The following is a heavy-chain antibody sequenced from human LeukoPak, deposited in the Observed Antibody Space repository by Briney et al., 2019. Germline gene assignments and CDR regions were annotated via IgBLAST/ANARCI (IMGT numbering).Heavy chain of an antibody. CDR1: GGSISSSSYY. CDR3: ARDYGGNSLPQH. J-gene: IGHJ1*01. Sequence: PSETLSLTCTVSGGSISSSSYYWGWIRQPPGKGLEWIGSIYYRGSTYYNPSLESRVTISVDTSKNQFSLKLSSVTAADTAVYYCARDYGGNSLPQHWGQGTLVTVSS. CDR2: IYYRGST. V-gene: IGHV4-39*07. D-gene: IGHD4-23*01.